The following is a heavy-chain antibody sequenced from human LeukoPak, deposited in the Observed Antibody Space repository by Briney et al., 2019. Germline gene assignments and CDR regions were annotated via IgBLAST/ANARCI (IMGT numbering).Heavy chain of an antibody. Sequence: GGSLRLSCAASGFTFSVCAMHWVRQAPGKGLEWVIVISPDGSKKYYADSVKGRFTISRDNSKNTLYLQMNSLTPEDTAVYYCARESPTMTAAALDYWGQGTLVTVSS. V-gene: IGHV3-30*04. D-gene: IGHD6-13*01. CDR1: GFTFSVCA. J-gene: IGHJ4*02. CDR2: ISPDGSKK. CDR3: ARESPTMTAAALDY.